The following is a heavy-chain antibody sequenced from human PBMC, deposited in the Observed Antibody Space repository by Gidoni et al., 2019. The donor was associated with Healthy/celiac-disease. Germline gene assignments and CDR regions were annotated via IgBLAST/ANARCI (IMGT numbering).Heavy chain of an antibody. V-gene: IGHV3-33*01. D-gene: IGHD3-10*01. CDR2: IWYDGSNK. CDR3: ATSPYGSGSYYSPRGRFDP. J-gene: IGHJ5*02. CDR1: GFTFSSYG. Sequence: QVQLVESGGGVVQPGRSLILSCAASGFTFSSYGMHWVRQAPGKGLEWVAVIWYDGSNKYYADSVKGRFTISRDNSKNTLYLQMNSLRAEDTAVYYCATSPYGSGSYYSPRGRFDPWGQGTLVTVSS.